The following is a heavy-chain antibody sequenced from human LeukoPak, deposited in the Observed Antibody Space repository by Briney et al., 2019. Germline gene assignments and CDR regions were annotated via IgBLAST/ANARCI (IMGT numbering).Heavy chain of an antibody. Sequence: GGSLRLSCAASGFTFSSYAMHWVRQAPGKGLEWVAVISYDGSNKYYADSVKGRFTISRDNAKNSLYLQMNSLRAEDTAVYYCARAVYDSSGYYHDYWGQGTLVTVSS. CDR1: GFTFSSYA. CDR3: ARAVYDSSGYYHDY. D-gene: IGHD3-22*01. CDR2: ISYDGSNK. V-gene: IGHV3-30-3*01. J-gene: IGHJ4*02.